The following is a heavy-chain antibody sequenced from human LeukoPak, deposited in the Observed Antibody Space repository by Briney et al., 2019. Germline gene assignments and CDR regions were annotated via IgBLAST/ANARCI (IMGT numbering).Heavy chain of an antibody. Sequence: PGGSLRLSCAASGFTFSSYSMNWVRQAPGKGLEWVSSIGSSSSYIYYADSVKGRFTISRDNAKNSLYLQMNSLRAEDTAVYYCARDGGYCSSTSCYYGIDYWGQGTLVTVSS. J-gene: IGHJ4*02. CDR3: ARDGGYCSSTSCYYGIDY. CDR2: IGSSSSYI. V-gene: IGHV3-21*01. CDR1: GFTFSSYS. D-gene: IGHD2-2*01.